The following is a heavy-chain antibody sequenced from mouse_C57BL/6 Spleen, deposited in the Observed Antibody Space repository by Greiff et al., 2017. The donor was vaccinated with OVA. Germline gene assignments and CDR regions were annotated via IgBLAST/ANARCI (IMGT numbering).Heavy chain of an antibody. CDR3: ARASFYGNYGAY. V-gene: IGHV5-17*01. Sequence: EVQLVESGGGLVKPGGSLKLSCAASGFTFSDYGMHWVRQAPEKGLEWVAYISSGSSTIYYADTVKGRFTISRDNAKNTLFLQMTSLRSEDTAMYYCARASFYGNYGAYWGQGTLVTVSA. CDR1: GFTFSDYG. CDR2: ISSGSSTI. D-gene: IGHD2-1*01. J-gene: IGHJ3*01.